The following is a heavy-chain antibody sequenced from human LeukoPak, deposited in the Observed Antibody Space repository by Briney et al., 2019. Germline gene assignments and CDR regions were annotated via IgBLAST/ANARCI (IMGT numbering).Heavy chain of an antibody. D-gene: IGHD4-11*01. CDR3: AREVRAHAFDI. V-gene: IGHV3-30*03. J-gene: IGHJ3*02. CDR2: ISYDGSNK. Sequence: GRSLRLSCAASGFTFSSYSMHWVRPAPGKGLGWVAVISYDGSNKYYADSVKGRFTISRDNSKNTLYLQMNSLRAEDTAVYYCAREVRAHAFDIWGQGTMVTVSS. CDR1: GFTFSSYS.